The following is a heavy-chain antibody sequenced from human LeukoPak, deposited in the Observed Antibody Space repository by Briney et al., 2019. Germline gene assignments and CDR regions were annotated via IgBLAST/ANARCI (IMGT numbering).Heavy chain of an antibody. CDR1: GGSIRNYY. CDR2: IYSSGST. J-gene: IGHJ6*02. D-gene: IGHD2-21*02. V-gene: IGHV4-4*07. CDR3: ARVTPIVVVTATLTTTPYGMDV. Sequence: SETLSLTCTVSGGSIRNYYWSWIRQPAGKGLEWIGRIYSSGSTNYNPSLKSRVTISVDTSKNQFSLKLSSVTAADTAVYYCARVTPIVVVTATLTTTPYGMDVWGQGTTVTVSS.